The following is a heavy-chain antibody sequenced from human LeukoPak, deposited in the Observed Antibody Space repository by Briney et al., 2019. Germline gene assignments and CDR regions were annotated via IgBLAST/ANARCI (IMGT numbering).Heavy chain of an antibody. CDR2: ISGSGGST. CDR1: QFTVSSAF. J-gene: IGHJ5*02. CDR3: IRGGPSTWS. D-gene: IGHD2-15*01. V-gene: IGHV3-23*01. Sequence: GGSLRLSCAASQFTVSSAFMSWVRQAPGKGLEWVSAISGSGGSTYYADSVKGRFTISRDDATNMVFLQMNSLRPEDTAIYYCIRGGPSTWSWGQGTLVTVSS.